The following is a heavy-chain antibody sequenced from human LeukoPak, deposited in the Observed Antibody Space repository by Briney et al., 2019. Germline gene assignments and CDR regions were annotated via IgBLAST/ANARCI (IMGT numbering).Heavy chain of an antibody. CDR1: GGSFSGYY. V-gene: IGHV4-34*01. CDR2: INHSGST. Sequence: SETLSLTCAVSGGSFSGYYWSWIRQPPGKGLEWIGEINHSGSTNYNPSLKIRVTISLDTSKNQFSLVLSSVTAVDTAVYYWARGRVRIDYWGQGTLVTVSS. J-gene: IGHJ4*02. CDR3: ARGRVRIDY. D-gene: IGHD1-14*01.